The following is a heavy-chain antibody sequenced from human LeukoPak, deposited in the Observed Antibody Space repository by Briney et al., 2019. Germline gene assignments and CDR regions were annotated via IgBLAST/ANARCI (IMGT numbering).Heavy chain of an antibody. CDR3: ARHAGGISATGTRPFDY. CDR1: GGSFSDYS. V-gene: IGHV4-34*01. CDR2: INQSGGT. D-gene: IGHD6-13*01. J-gene: IGHJ4*02. Sequence: SETLSLTCAVYGGSFSDYSWTWIRQPPGKGLEWIGEINQSGGTNHNPSPMSRVIMSVDTSKNQFSLKLSSVTAADTAVYYCARHAGGISATGTRPFDYWGQGTLVTVSS.